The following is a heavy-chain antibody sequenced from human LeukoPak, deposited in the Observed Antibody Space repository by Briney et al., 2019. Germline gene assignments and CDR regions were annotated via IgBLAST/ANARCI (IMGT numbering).Heavy chain of an antibody. V-gene: IGHV4-59*01. D-gene: IGHD2-2*01. CDR1: GGSISSYY. J-gene: IGHJ4*02. CDR2: IYYSGST. Sequence: PSETLSLTCTVSGGSISSYYWSWIRQPPGKGLEWIGYIYYSGSTNYNPSLKSRVTISVDTSKNQFSLKLSSVTAADTAVYYCARDLGYQHDYWGQGTLVTVSS. CDR3: ARDLGYQHDY.